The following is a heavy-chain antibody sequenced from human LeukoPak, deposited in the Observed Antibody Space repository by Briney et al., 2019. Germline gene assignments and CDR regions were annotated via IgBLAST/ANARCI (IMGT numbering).Heavy chain of an antibody. Sequence: SETLSLTCTVSGGSISSYYWTWIRQPPGKGLEWIGYVYYSGSTDYNPSLKSRVTISVDTSNKQFSLNLSSVTAADTAVYYCARRCSGPTCYTDVYDIWGQGTMVTVSS. CDR3: ARRCSGPTCYTDVYDI. CDR2: VYYSGST. J-gene: IGHJ3*02. D-gene: IGHD2-2*02. V-gene: IGHV4-59*08. CDR1: GGSISSYY.